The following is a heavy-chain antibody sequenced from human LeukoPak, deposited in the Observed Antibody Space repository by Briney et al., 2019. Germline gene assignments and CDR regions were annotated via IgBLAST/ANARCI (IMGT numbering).Heavy chain of an antibody. J-gene: IGHJ4*02. CDR2: ISASGAGT. V-gene: IGHV3-23*01. Sequence: PGGSLRLSCAASAFTFSTYAMSWVRQAPGTGLEWVSGISASGAGTYYADSVRGRFTISRDNSKNTLYLQMHSLRAEDTAVYYCSILYSSNYWGQGTLVTVSS. D-gene: IGHD6-13*01. CDR1: AFTFSTYA. CDR3: SILYSSNY.